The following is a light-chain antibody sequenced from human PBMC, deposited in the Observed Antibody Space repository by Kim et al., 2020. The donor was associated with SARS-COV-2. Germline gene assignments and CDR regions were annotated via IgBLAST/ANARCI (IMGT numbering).Light chain of an antibody. CDR1: SSNIGAYYD. J-gene: IGLJ2*01. V-gene: IGLV1-40*01. CDR2: GNT. Sequence: RVTLSCTGPSSNIGAYYDVHCYQQLPGRAPKLLIHGNTNRPSGVPDRFSGSKSGTSASLDITGLQAEDEAVYYCQSYDRSLSGSVFGGGTQLTVL. CDR3: QSYDRSLSGSV.